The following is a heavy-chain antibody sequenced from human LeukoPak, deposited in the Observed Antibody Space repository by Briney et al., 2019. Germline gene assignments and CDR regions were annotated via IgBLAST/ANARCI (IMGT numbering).Heavy chain of an antibody. CDR1: GFTFSSYA. V-gene: IGHV3-23*01. CDR2: ISGSGDST. CDR3: AKTGGIAVAGRLD. J-gene: IGHJ4*02. D-gene: IGHD6-19*01. Sequence: GGSLRLSCAASGFTFSSYAMSWVRQAPGKGLEWVSAISGSGDSTYYADSVKGRFTISRDNSKNTLYLQMNSLRAEDTAVYYCAKTGGIAVAGRLDWGQGTLVTVSS.